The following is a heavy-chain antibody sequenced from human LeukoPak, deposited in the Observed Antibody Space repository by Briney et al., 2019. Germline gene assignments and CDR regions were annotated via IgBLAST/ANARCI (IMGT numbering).Heavy chain of an antibody. Sequence: PSETLSLACTVSGGSINSGTFYWGWIRQPPGKGLEWIGSMYYDGSSYYNPSLKSRVTISVDTSKNQFSLKLSSVTAADTAVYYCARGTTRRHYYYYMDVWGKGTTVTVSS. V-gene: IGHV4-39*07. J-gene: IGHJ6*03. CDR2: MYYDGSS. CDR1: GGSINSGTFY. CDR3: ARGTTRRHYYYYMDV. D-gene: IGHD1-7*01.